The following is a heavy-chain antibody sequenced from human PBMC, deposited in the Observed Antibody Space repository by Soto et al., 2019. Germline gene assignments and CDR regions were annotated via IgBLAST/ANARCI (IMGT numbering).Heavy chain of an antibody. Sequence: SETLSLTCTVSRGSISTYYWSWIRQPPGKGLECIGYIYYNGNTNYNPSLKSRVTISADTSKNQFTLNLNSVTAADTAVYYCARHATRSYDYWGQGTPVTVSS. J-gene: IGHJ4*02. CDR1: RGSISTYY. CDR2: IYYNGNT. V-gene: IGHV4-59*08. CDR3: ARHATRSYDY.